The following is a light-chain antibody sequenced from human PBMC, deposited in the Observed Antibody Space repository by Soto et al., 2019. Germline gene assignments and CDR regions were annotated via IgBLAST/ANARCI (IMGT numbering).Light chain of an antibody. CDR3: TSFTSSHTYV. V-gene: IGLV2-14*01. CDR2: EVT. J-gene: IGLJ1*01. Sequence: QSALTQPASVSGSPGQSITISCTGTSNDVGSYNFVSWYQQHPDKAPRLMIYEVTNRPSGVSDRFSGSKSGNTASLTISGLQAEDESDYYCTSFTSSHTYVFGTGTK. CDR1: SNDVGSYNF.